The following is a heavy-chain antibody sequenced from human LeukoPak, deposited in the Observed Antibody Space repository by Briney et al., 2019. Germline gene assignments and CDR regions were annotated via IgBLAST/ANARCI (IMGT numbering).Heavy chain of an antibody. CDR3: ARGGGGYDAPFDY. J-gene: IGHJ4*02. CDR2: ISSNGGST. V-gene: IGHV3-64*02. D-gene: IGHD5-12*01. CDR1: GFTFSSYA. Sequence: GGSLRLSCAASGFTFSSYAMRWVRQAPGKGLEYVSAISSNGGSTYYADPVKGRYTISRDNSKNTLYLQMGSLRAEDMAVYYCARGGGGYDAPFDYWGQGTLVTVSS.